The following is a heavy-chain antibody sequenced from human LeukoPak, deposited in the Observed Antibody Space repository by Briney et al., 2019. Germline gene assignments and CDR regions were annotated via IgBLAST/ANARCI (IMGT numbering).Heavy chain of an antibody. V-gene: IGHV6-1*01. Sequence: SQTLSLTCAISGDSVSSNSLAWNWIRQSPSRGLEWLGRTYYRSKWFNNYAVSVESRITISPDTSKNQVSLQLSSVTAADTAVYYCARVEPGSYYNPFDYWGQGTLVTVSS. CDR3: ARVEPGSYYNPFDY. D-gene: IGHD3-10*01. CDR1: GDSVSSNSLA. CDR2: TYYRSKWFN. J-gene: IGHJ4*02.